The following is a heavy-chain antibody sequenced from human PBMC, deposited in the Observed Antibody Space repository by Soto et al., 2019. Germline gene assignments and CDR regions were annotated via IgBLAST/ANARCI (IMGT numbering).Heavy chain of an antibody. CDR1: GFTFGDYG. CDR2: ILDSGGTK. J-gene: IGHJ6*02. CDR3: AKPRISISGVAITTEVYGLDV. V-gene: IGHV3-30*18. Sequence: QVQLVESGGGVVQPGRSLRLSCAASGFTFGDYGMHWVRQAPGKGLEWVAVILDSGGTKFYADSVKGRFTVSRDNSKSTLFLHMSRLIPEDTAVYYCAKPRISISGVAITTEVYGLDVWGQGTTVTVS. D-gene: IGHD3-3*01.